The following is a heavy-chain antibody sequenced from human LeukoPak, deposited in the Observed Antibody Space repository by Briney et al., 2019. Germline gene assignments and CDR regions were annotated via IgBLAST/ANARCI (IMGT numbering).Heavy chain of an antibody. CDR1: GYSFANYW. CDR2: IYPGDSDT. Sequence: GESLKISCKGSGYSFANYWIGWVRQLPGKGLEWMGIIYPGDSDTRYSPSFQGQVTISADKSISTAYLQWTSLKASGTAMYYCASRWLHDAFDIWGQGTMVTVSS. CDR3: ASRWLHDAFDI. D-gene: IGHD5-24*01. J-gene: IGHJ3*02. V-gene: IGHV5-51*01.